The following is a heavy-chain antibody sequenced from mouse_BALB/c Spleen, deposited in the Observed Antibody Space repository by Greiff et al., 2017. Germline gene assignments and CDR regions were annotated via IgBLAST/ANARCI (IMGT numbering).Heavy chain of an antibody. Sequence: QVQLQQSGAELVKPGASVKLSCKTSGYTFTSYWIQWVKQRPGQGLGWIGEIFPGTGTIYYNEKFKGKATLTIDTSSSTAYMQLSSLTSEDSAVYFCARRGLRTYGRFAYWGQGTLVTVSA. D-gene: IGHD1-1*01. J-gene: IGHJ3*01. CDR3: ARRGLRTYGRFAY. CDR1: GYTFTSYW. CDR2: IFPGTGTI. V-gene: IGHV1S132*01.